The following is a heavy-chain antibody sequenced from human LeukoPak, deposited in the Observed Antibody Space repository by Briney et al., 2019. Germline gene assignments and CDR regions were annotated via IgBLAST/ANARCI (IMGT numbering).Heavy chain of an antibody. Sequence: GGSLRLSCAASGFTFSSYAMSWVRQAPGKGLEWVSAISGSGGSTYYADSVKGRFTISRDNSKNTLYLQMNSLRAEDTAEYYCAKGYYGSGSYYNSDAFDIWGQGTMVTVSS. CDR3: AKGYYGSGSYYNSDAFDI. J-gene: IGHJ3*02. CDR2: ISGSGGST. V-gene: IGHV3-23*01. CDR1: GFTFSSYA. D-gene: IGHD3-10*01.